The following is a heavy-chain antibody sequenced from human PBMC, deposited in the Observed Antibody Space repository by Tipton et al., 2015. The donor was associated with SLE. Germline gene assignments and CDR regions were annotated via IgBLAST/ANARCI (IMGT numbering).Heavy chain of an antibody. Sequence: QVQLVQSGTEVKKPGASVKLSCQASGFTFTNFYFHWVRQAPGQGLQWMGMINPSADATAYAQEFQGRFIVTRDTSTTRVYMELSSLRSDDSAVYYCARTPARDSNYIFRGGMDVWGQGTTVTVSS. J-gene: IGHJ6*02. D-gene: IGHD3-9*01. CDR3: ARTPARDSNYIFRGGMDV. CDR2: INPSADAT. V-gene: IGHV1-46*01. CDR1: GFTFTNFY.